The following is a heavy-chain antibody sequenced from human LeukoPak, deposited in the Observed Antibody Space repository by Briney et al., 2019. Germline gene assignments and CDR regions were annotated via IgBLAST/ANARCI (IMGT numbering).Heavy chain of an antibody. Sequence: GGSLRLSCAASGFTFRSYGMHWVRQAPGKGLEWVAVISYDGSNKYYADSVKGRFTISRDNSKNTLYLQMNSLRAEDTAVYYCAKAIANDYGDDEYFQHWGQGTLVTVSS. J-gene: IGHJ1*01. CDR3: AKAIANDYGDDEYFQH. CDR2: ISYDGSNK. V-gene: IGHV3-30*18. D-gene: IGHD4-17*01. CDR1: GFTFRSYG.